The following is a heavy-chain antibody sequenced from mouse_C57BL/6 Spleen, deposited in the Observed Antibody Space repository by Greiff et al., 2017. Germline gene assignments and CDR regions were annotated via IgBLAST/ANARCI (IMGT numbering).Heavy chain of an antibody. V-gene: IGHV2-2*01. CDR3: ARITADCYAMDY. Sequence: VQLVESGPGLVQPSQSLSITCTASGFSLTSYGVHWVRQSPGQGLEWLGVIWSGGSTDYNAAFISSLSISKDNPKSQVFFKMNSLQADDTAIYYCARITADCYAMDYWGQGTSVTVSS. J-gene: IGHJ4*01. CDR2: IWSGGST. CDR1: GFSLTSYG.